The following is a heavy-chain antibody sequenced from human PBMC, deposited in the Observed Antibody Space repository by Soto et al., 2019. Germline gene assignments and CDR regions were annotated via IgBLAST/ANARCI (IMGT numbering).Heavy chain of an antibody. CDR3: AAQPGGGGY. J-gene: IGHJ4*02. CDR2: IYSGGYT. D-gene: IGHD3-16*01. Sequence: EVQLVESGGGLIQPGGSLRLSCAVSGFTVSNNYMSWVRQAPGKGLEGVSVIYSGGYTAYGDSVKGRFTISRDNSKKTLYPKMNTPGAADPGVYLGAAQPGGGGYWGQGTLVTVSS. CDR1: GFTVSNNY. V-gene: IGHV3-53*01.